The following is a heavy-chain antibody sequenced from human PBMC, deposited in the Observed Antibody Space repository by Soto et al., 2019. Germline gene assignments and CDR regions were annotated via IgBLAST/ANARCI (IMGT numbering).Heavy chain of an antibody. D-gene: IGHD3-22*01. CDR1: GFTFSSYG. CDR3: AKPDYYGSSGYYTGNAFDI. CDR2: ISYDGSNK. J-gene: IGHJ3*02. Sequence: QVQLVESGGGVVQPGRSLRLSCAASGFTFSSYGMHWVRQAPGKGLEWVAVISYDGSNKYYADSVKGRFTISRDNSKNTLYLQMNSLRAEDTAVYYCAKPDYYGSSGYYTGNAFDIWGQGTMVTVSS. V-gene: IGHV3-30*18.